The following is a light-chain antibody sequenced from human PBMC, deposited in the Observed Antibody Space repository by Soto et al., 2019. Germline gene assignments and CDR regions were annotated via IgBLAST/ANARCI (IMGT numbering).Light chain of an antibody. CDR2: GAS. V-gene: IGKV3-20*01. Sequence: IVLTQSPGTLSLSPGERATLSCRASQRVISDYLNWYQQKPGQAPRLLIYGASNRATGIPDRFSGSGSGTDFTLTISRLEHEDVAVDYCQQYGSTPLFTFGPGTTVDIK. J-gene: IGKJ3*01. CDR3: QQYGSTPLFT. CDR1: QRVISDY.